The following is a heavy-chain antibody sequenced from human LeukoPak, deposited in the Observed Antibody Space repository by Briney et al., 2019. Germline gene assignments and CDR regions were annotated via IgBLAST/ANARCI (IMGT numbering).Heavy chain of an antibody. CDR2: INQSGST. V-gene: IGHV4-34*01. CDR1: GGSFSGYS. CDR3: AREIEMATPNPPPFDY. D-gene: IGHD5-24*01. J-gene: IGHJ4*02. Sequence: PSETLSLTCAVYGGSFSGYSWSWIRQPPGKGLEWIGEINQSGSTNYNPSLKSRVTISVDTSKNQFSLKLSSVTAADTAVYYCAREIEMATPNPPPFDYWGQGTLVTVSS.